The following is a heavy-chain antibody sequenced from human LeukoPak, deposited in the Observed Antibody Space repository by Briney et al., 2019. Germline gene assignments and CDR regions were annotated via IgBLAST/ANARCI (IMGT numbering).Heavy chain of an antibody. J-gene: IGHJ3*02. D-gene: IGHD3-22*01. CDR2: IYNDGRT. V-gene: IGHV3-53*01. CDR1: GFTFSHYS. Sequence: GGSLRLFCAASGFTFSHYSMTWVRQAPGKGLEWVSLIYNDGRTYYADSVKGRCTISRDNLKNVLYLQMNSLKVEDTALYYCARGLFLSGYLDAFDIWGQGTVVTVSS. CDR3: ARGLFLSGYLDAFDI.